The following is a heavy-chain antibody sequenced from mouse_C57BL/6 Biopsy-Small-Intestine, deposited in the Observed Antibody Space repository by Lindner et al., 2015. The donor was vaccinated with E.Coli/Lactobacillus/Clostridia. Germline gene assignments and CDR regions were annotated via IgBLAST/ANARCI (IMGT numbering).Heavy chain of an antibody. CDR1: GYTFDNYG. CDR3: ARDYEYVFDS. Sequence: SVKVSCKASGYTFDNYGISWVRQAPGQGLEWMGWISVNSGKTNFAQKFQGRVTLTTDTSTSTAYMELRSLRSDDTAVYFCARDYEYVFDSWGQGTLATVSS. J-gene: IGHJ4*01. V-gene: IGHV1-81*01. D-gene: IGHD2-4*01. CDR2: ISVNSGKT.